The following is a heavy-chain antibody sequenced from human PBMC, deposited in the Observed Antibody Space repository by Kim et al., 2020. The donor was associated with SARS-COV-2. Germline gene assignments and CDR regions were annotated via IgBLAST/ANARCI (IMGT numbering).Heavy chain of an antibody. CDR1: GYTFTSYD. J-gene: IGHJ5*02. CDR2: MNPNSGNT. Sequence: ASVKVSCKASGYTFTSYDINWVRQATGQGLEWMGWMNPNSGNTGYAQKFQGRVTMTRNTSISTAYMELSSLRSEDTAVDYCARGKIITIFGVVITPWWFDPWGQGTLVTVSS. CDR3: ARGKIITIFGVVITPWWFDP. D-gene: IGHD3-3*01. V-gene: IGHV1-8*01.